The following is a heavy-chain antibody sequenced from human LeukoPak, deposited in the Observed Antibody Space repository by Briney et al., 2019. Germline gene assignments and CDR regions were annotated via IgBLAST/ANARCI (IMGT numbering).Heavy chain of an antibody. Sequence: GGSLRLSCAASGFTISSYWMHWVRHAPGQGLVWVSRISGDGSRINYADSVKGRFAISRDNAKNTLYLQMNSLRAEDTAVYYCARRYYDSTSYYFDYWGLGTLVTVSS. CDR1: GFTISSYW. D-gene: IGHD3-22*01. CDR2: ISGDGSRI. J-gene: IGHJ4*02. V-gene: IGHV3-74*01. CDR3: ARRYYDSTSYYFDY.